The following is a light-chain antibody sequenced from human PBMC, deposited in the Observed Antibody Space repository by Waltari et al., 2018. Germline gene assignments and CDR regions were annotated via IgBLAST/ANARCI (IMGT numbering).Light chain of an antibody. CDR2: DNN. V-gene: IGLV1-51*01. CDR3: GTWDSSLSVGV. CDR1: SSTIGNNY. Sequence: QSVLTQPPSVSAAPGQKVTISCSGHSSTIGNNYVTWYQQLPGTAPKLLIYDNNERPSGIPDRFSGSKSGTSATLGTSGLQTGDEADYYCGTWDSSLSVGVFGGGTKLTVL. J-gene: IGLJ2*01.